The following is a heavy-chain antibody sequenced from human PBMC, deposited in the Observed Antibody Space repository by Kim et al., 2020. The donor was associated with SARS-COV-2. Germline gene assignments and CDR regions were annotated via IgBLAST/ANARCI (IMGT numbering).Heavy chain of an antibody. Sequence: GGSLRLSCAGSGFTFSGTWIHWVRQAPGKGLVWVSQINGDASSTSYADSVKGRFTISRDNAKNTAYLQMDSLGAEDTAGYYCARDRYYTIDVWGQGTTVT. J-gene: IGHJ6*01. CDR2: INGDASST. V-gene: IGHV3-74*01. CDR3: ARDRYYTIDV. CDR1: GFTFSGTW.